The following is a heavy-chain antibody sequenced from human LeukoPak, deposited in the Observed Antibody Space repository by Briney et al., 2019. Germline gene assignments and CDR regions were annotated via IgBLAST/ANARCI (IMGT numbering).Heavy chain of an antibody. Sequence: ASVKVSCKASGYTFTGYYMHWVRQAPGQGLEWMGWINPNSGGTNYAQKFQGRVTRTRDTSISTAYMELSRLRSDDTAVYYCARDDGIAAAGKPKRGYYYGMDVWGQGTTVTVSS. J-gene: IGHJ6*02. CDR3: ARDDGIAAAGKPKRGYYYGMDV. CDR1: GYTFTGYY. CDR2: INPNSGGT. D-gene: IGHD6-13*01. V-gene: IGHV1-2*02.